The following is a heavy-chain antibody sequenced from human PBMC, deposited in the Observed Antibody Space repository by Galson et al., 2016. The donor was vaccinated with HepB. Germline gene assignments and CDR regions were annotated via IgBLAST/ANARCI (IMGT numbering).Heavy chain of an antibody. D-gene: IGHD4-23*01. V-gene: IGHV3-33*01. J-gene: IGHJ2*01. CDR3: ARCPTVVRRYWYFDF. CDR2: MWYDGSDK. CDR1: GFTFSSYD. Sequence: SLRLSCAASGFTFSSYDMHWVRQAPGKGLEWVAVMWYDGSDKFYADSVKGRFTISRDNSENTLYLQMNNLRAEDTAVYFCARCPTVVRRYWYFDFWGRGTLVTVSS.